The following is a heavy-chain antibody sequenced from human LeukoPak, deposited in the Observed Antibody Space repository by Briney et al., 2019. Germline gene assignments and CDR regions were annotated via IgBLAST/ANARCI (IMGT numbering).Heavy chain of an antibody. J-gene: IGHJ4*02. D-gene: IGHD2-15*01. V-gene: IGHV1-8*01. Sequence: SVKVSCKASGYTFTSYDINWVRQATGQGLKWMGWMNPNSGNTGSAQRFQGRVTMTRNTSISTAYMELSSLRSEDTAVYYCARALRVGRYSADYWGQGTLVTVSS. CDR3: ARALRVGRYSADY. CDR1: GYTFTSYD. CDR2: MNPNSGNT.